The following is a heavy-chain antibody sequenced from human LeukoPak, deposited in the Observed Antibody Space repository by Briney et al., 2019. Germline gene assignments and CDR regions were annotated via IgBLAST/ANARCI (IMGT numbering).Heavy chain of an antibody. CDR2: IYYSGSA. J-gene: IGHJ4*02. CDR1: GGSISSSSVY. Sequence: PSETLSLTCTVSGGSISSSSVYWGWIRQPPGKGLEWIGNIYYSGSAYYNPSLKSRVTISVDTSKNQFSLKLSSVTAADTAVYYCARTAYDSSGNFFDYWGQGTLVTVSS. CDR3: ARTAYDSSGNFFDY. D-gene: IGHD3-22*01. V-gene: IGHV4-39*07.